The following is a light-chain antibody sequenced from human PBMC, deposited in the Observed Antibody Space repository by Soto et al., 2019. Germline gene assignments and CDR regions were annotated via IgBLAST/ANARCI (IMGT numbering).Light chain of an antibody. CDR2: EVN. J-gene: IGLJ1*01. CDR1: SSDIGAYDY. CDR3: FSFSTTSTQV. V-gene: IGLV2-14*01. Sequence: QSSLTQPASLSGSPGQSITISCTGTSSDIGAYDYVSWFQQHPGKAPKLMISEVNNRPSGVSNRFSGSKSGNTAYLTISGLQVEDEAEYFGFSFSTTSTQVVGNGTKVTVL.